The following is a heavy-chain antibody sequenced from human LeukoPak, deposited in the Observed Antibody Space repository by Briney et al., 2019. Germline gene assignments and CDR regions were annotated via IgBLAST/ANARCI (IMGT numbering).Heavy chain of an antibody. CDR3: ANSVAVAGPHDY. Sequence: GGSLRLSCAASGFTFSNYNMNWVRQAPGKVLEWVSSITYSSTYIYYADSVKGRFTISRDNAKNSVYLEMNSLRAEDTAVYYCANSVAVAGPHDYWGQGTLVTVSS. D-gene: IGHD6-19*01. CDR1: GFTFSNYN. V-gene: IGHV3-21*01. CDR2: ITYSSTYI. J-gene: IGHJ4*02.